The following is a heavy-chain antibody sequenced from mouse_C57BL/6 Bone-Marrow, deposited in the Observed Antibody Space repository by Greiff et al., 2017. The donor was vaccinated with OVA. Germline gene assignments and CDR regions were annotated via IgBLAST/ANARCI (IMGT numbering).Heavy chain of an antibody. CDR3: TRGYSNYYAMDY. D-gene: IGHD2-5*01. CDR1: GYTFTDYE. CDR2: IDPETGGT. J-gene: IGHJ4*01. Sequence: QVQLQQSGAELVRPGASVTLSCKASGYTFTDYEMHWVKQTPVHGLEWIGAIDPETGGTAYNQKFKGKAILTADKSSSTAYMELRSLTSEDSAVYYGTRGYSNYYAMDYWGQGTSVTVSS. V-gene: IGHV1-15*01.